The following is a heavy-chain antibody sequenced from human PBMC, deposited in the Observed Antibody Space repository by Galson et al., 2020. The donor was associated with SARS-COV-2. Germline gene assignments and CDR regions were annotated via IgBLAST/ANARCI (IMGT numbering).Heavy chain of an antibody. CDR1: GFIFSSYA. Sequence: GESLKISCAASGFIFSSYAMHWVRQAPGKGLEWVAVISYDGSNKYYADSVKGRFTISRDNSKNTLYLQMNSLRAEDTAVYYCARTYSGSYYGYFDYWGQGTLVTVSS. CDR2: ISYDGSNK. J-gene: IGHJ4*02. CDR3: ARTYSGSYYGYFDY. D-gene: IGHD1-26*01. V-gene: IGHV3-30-3*01.